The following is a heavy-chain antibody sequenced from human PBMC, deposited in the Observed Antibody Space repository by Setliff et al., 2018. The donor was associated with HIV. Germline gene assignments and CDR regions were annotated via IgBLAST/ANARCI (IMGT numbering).Heavy chain of an antibody. D-gene: IGHD5-12*01. Sequence: SETLSLTCAVYGGSFSEYYWSWIRQSPGKGLEWIGEINHSGSTHYNPPLKSRATISVDTSKNQFSLRLNSVTAADTAVYYCARVATLLPGYSDRWEYFWMDVWGKGTTVTVSS. CDR2: INHSGST. CDR1: GGSFSEYY. CDR3: ARVATLLPGYSDRWEYFWMDV. V-gene: IGHV4-34*01. J-gene: IGHJ6*04.